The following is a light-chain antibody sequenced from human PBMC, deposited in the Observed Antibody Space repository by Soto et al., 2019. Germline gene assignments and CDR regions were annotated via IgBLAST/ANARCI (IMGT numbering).Light chain of an antibody. CDR1: QSVLYSSNNKNY. CDR3: QQYYRTPLT. V-gene: IGKV4-1*01. Sequence: DIVMTQSPDSLAVSLGEKATINCKSSQSVLYSSNNKNYLAWYQQRPGQPPKLLIYWASTREPGVPDRFSGSGSGTDFTLTISSLQAEDVAVYYCQQYYRTPLTFGGGTKVEIK. J-gene: IGKJ4*01. CDR2: WAS.